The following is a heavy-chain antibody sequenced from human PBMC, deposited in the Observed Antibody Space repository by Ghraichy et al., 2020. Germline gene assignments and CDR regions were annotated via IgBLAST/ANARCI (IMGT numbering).Heavy chain of an antibody. CDR1: GFTFSSSW. V-gene: IGHV3-7*03. Sequence: GESLNISCTASGFTFSSSWMIWVRQAPGKGLEWVANIKEDGSAKFHVDSVKGRFTVSRDNAKKSLYLQMASLRVEDTAVYYCARGRGVGPWGQGTLVTVSS. D-gene: IGHD3-16*01. J-gene: IGHJ5*02. CDR2: IKEDGSAK. CDR3: ARGRGVGP.